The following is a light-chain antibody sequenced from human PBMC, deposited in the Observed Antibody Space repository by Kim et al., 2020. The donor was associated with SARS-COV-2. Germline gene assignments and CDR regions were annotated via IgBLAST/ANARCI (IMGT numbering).Light chain of an antibody. CDR1: RTVSYH. V-gene: IGKV3-15*01. CDR3: QQYNSWPPLT. Sequence: DIVMTQSPATLSVSPGERATLSCRASRTVSYHLAWYQQRPGQSPRLLIYGASIRATGIPERFSGSGSGTEFTLTISSLQSDDSAVYYCQQYNSWPPLTFGAGTKVDIK. J-gene: IGKJ4*01. CDR2: GAS.